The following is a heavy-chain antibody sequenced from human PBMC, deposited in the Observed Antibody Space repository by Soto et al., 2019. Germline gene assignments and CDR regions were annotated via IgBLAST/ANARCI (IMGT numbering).Heavy chain of an antibody. J-gene: IGHJ4*02. CDR1: GFIFSNTW. CDR3: NTDGGNTYALTH. CDR2: IKTKTNGGTI. Sequence: EVQLVESGGGLVKPGGSLRVSCAASGFIFSNTWMNWVRQAPGKGLEWVGRIKTKTNGGTIDYAAPVKGRFTISRDDTQSTLYLQMDSLKTEDKAVYYCNTDGGNTYALTHWGQGTLITVSS. V-gene: IGHV3-15*07. D-gene: IGHD3-16*01.